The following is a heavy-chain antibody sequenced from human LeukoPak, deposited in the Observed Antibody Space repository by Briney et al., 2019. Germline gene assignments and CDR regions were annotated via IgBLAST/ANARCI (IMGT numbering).Heavy chain of an antibody. CDR3: AKGPLPYYYDSSGYSYYFDY. CDR1: GFTFSSSD. V-gene: IGHV3-30*02. Sequence: GGSLRLSCAASGFTFSSSDMHWVRQAPGKGLEWVAFIRYDGSNKYYADSVKGRFTISRDNSKNTLYLQMNSLRAEDTAVYYCAKGPLPYYYDSSGYSYYFDYWGQGTLVTVSS. D-gene: IGHD3-22*01. J-gene: IGHJ4*02. CDR2: IRYDGSNK.